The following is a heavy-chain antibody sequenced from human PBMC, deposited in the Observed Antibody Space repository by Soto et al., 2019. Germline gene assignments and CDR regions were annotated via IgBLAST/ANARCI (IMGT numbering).Heavy chain of an antibody. CDR2: MNPGSGDT. D-gene: IGHD3-16*01. Sequence: ASVKVSCKASGYSFTNNDVSWVRQATGQGLEWMGWMNPGSGDTGYAQKFQGRVTMTRDISIATAYLELSSLRSDDTAIYYCARMATFGSLNWFDPWGQGTLVTVSS. CDR1: GYSFTNND. J-gene: IGHJ5*02. CDR3: ARMATFGSLNWFDP. V-gene: IGHV1-8*01.